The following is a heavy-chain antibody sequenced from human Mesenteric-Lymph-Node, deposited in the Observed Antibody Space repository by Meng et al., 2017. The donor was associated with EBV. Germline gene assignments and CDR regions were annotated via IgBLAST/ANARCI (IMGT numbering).Heavy chain of an antibody. V-gene: IGHV4-30-4*01. D-gene: IGHD3-22*01. CDR1: GGSISSGGYY. CDR2: ISDGGNT. CDR3: ARSYDSSGYQFDT. J-gene: IGHJ5*02. Sequence: QVQLQESGPGLVKPSQXLAPTCAVSGGSISSGGYYWSWIRQPPGKGLEWIVYISDGGNTYYNPSLKSRLSISVDTSKNQFSLKLTSVTAADTAVYYCARSYDSSGYQFDTWGQGTLVTVSS.